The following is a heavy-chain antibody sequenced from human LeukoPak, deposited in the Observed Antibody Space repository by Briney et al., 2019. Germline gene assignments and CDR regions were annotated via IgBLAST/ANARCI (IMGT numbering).Heavy chain of an antibody. D-gene: IGHD3-3*01. CDR2: ISSSSSYI. CDR1: GFTFSSYS. J-gene: IGHJ4*02. CDR3: ARDSTSYYDFWSGYCFDY. Sequence: PGGSLRLSCAASGFTFSSYSMNWVRQAPGKGLEWVSSISSSSSYIYYADSVEGRFTISRDNAKNSLYLQMNSLRAEDTAVYYCARDSTSYYDFWSGYCFDYWGQGTLVTVSS. V-gene: IGHV3-21*01.